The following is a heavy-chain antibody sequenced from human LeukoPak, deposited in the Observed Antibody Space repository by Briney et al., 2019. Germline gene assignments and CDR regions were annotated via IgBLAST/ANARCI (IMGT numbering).Heavy chain of an antibody. CDR2: IIPILGIA. J-gene: IGHJ3*02. D-gene: IGHD5-18*01. V-gene: IGHV1-69*04. CDR1: GGTFSSYA. CDR3: ARALRNVDTATVLRAFDI. Sequence: SVKVSCKASGGTFSSYAISWVRQAPGQGLEWMGRIIPILGIANYAQKFQGRVTITADKSTSTAYMELSSLRSEDTAVYYCARALRNVDTATVLRAFDIWGQGTMVTVSS.